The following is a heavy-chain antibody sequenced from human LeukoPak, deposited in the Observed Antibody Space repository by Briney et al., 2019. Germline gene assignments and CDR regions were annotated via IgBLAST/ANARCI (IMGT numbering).Heavy chain of an antibody. CDR1: GGSFSGYY. CDR2: INHSGST. Sequence: SETLSLTCAAYGGSFSGYYWSWIRQPPGKGLEWIGEINHSGSTNYNPSLKSRVTISVDTSKNQFSLKLSSVTAADTAVYYCARRKKVQLWSTNNWFDPWGQGTLVTVSS. D-gene: IGHD5-18*01. CDR3: ARRKKVQLWSTNNWFDP. J-gene: IGHJ5*02. V-gene: IGHV4-34*01.